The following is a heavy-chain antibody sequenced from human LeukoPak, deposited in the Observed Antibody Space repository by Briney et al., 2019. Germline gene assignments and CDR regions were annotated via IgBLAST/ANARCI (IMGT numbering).Heavy chain of an antibody. CDR2: IRYDGSNK. CDR3: AKDATGDDFYYYYYMDV. J-gene: IGHJ6*03. Sequence: GGSLRLSCAASGFTFSSYAMHWVRQAPGKGLEWVAFIRYDGSNKYYADSVRGRFTISRDNSKNTLYVQMNSLRAEDTAVYYCAKDATGDDFYYYYYMDVWGKGTTVTVSS. D-gene: IGHD7-27*01. V-gene: IGHV3-30*02. CDR1: GFTFSSYA.